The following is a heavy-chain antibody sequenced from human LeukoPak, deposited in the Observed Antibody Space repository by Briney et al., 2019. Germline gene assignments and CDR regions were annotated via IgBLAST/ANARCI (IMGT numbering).Heavy chain of an antibody. CDR3: ARLDSTGRYGENY. J-gene: IGHJ4*02. D-gene: IGHD6-19*01. V-gene: IGHV4-39*02. CDR1: GDSISSSSYY. Sequence: SETLSLTCTVSGDSISSSSYYWGWIRQPPGKGLEWIGSIYYSGTTYYSPSLKSRVTISVDTSKNYFSLKLGSVTAADTAVYYCARLDSTGRYGENYWGQGTLVTVSS. CDR2: IYYSGTT.